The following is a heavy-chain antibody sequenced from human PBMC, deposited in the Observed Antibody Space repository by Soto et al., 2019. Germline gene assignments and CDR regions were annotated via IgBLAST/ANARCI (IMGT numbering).Heavy chain of an antibody. D-gene: IGHD6-13*01. Sequence: SETLSLTCAVYGGSFSGYYWSWIRQPPGKGLEWIGEINHSGSTNYNPSLKSRVTISVDTSKNQFSLKLSSVTAADTAVYYCARESASRRIIAAAAMTFDYWGQGTLVTVSS. CDR3: ARESASRRIIAAAAMTFDY. J-gene: IGHJ4*02. CDR2: INHSGST. CDR1: GGSFSGYY. V-gene: IGHV4-34*01.